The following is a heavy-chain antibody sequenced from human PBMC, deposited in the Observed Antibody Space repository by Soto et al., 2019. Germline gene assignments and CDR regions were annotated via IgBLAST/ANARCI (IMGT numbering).Heavy chain of an antibody. J-gene: IGHJ4*02. CDR3: ARGRTTVNSSPFDY. V-gene: IGHV3-30-3*01. D-gene: IGHD4-4*01. Sequence: QVQLVESGGGVVQPGRSLRLSCAASGFTFSSYAMHWVRQAPGKGLEWVAVISYDGSNKYYADSVKGRFTISRDNSKNTLYLQMNSLRAEDTAVYYCARGRTTVNSSPFDYWGQGTLATVSS. CDR2: ISYDGSNK. CDR1: GFTFSSYA.